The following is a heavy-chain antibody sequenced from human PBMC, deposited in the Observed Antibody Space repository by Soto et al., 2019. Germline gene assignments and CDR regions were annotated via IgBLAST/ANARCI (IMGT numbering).Heavy chain of an antibody. Sequence: PSETLSLTCTVSGGSISSSSYYWGWIRQPPGKGLEWIGSIYYSGSTYYNPSLKSRVTISVDTSKNQFSLKLSSVTAADTAVYYCARVLISGSPYSGGWYYFVYWCQGTLVTVSS. CDR3: ARVLISGSPYSGGWYYFVY. CDR2: IYYSGST. CDR1: GGSISSSSYY. D-gene: IGHD1-26*01. J-gene: IGHJ4*02. V-gene: IGHV4-39*01.